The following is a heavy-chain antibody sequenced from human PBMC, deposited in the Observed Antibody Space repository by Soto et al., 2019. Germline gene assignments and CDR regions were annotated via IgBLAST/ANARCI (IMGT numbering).Heavy chain of an antibody. Sequence: EVQLVESGGGLVKPGGSLRLSCAASGFTFSNAWMNWVRQAPGKGLEWVGRIKSKTDGGTTDYAAPVKGRFTIARDDSKNTLYLQMNSLKTEDTDVYYCTTDVGLMVYAIIRGDYWGKGTLVTVSS. CDR1: GFTFSNAW. D-gene: IGHD2-8*01. CDR2: IKSKTDGGTT. V-gene: IGHV3-15*07. CDR3: TTDVGLMVYAIIRGDY. J-gene: IGHJ4*02.